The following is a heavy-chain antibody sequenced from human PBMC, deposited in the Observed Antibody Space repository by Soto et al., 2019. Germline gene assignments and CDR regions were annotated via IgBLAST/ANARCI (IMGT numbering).Heavy chain of an antibody. CDR2: ISGSGRTI. Sequence: QVQLVESGGGLVKPGGSLRLSCAASGIVFSHYMSWVRQAPGKGLEWLSYISGSGRTIYSADSVKGRFTISRDNATNSLYLQMNNVRTEDTAVYYCARLPFPWGWFDPWGQGTLVTVSS. CDR1: GIVFSHY. D-gene: IGHD3-16*01. CDR3: ARLPFPWGWFDP. V-gene: IGHV3-11*01. J-gene: IGHJ5*02.